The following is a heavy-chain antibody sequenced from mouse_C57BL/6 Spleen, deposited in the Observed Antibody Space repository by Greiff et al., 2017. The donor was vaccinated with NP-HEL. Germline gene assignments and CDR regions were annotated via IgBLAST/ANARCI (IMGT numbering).Heavy chain of an antibody. CDR2: ISSGSSTI. CDR3: ARDGNYGWFAY. CDR1: GFTFSDYG. V-gene: IGHV5-17*01. J-gene: IGHJ3*01. Sequence: EVHLVESGGGLVKPGGSLKLSCAASGFTFSDYGMHWVRQAPEKGLEWVAYISSGSSTIYYADTVKGRFTISRDNAKNTLFLQMTSLRSEDTAMYYCARDGNYGWFAYWGQRTLVTVSA. D-gene: IGHD2-1*01.